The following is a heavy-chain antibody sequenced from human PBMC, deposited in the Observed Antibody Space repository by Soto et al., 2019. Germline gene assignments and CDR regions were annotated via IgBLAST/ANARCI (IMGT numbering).Heavy chain of an antibody. V-gene: IGHV3-30*18. Sequence: GGSLRLSCTASGFSFNSHGMDWVRQAPGKGLEWVARILYDGSKEYYADSVKGRFTISRDNSKNTLYLQMDSLRVEDTAVYYCAKDLALMADYWGQGTPVTVSS. CDR2: ILYDGSKE. D-gene: IGHD3-16*01. CDR1: GFSFNSHG. J-gene: IGHJ4*02. CDR3: AKDLALMADY.